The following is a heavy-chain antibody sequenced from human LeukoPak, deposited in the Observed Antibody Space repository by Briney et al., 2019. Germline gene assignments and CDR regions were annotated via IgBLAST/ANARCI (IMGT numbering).Heavy chain of an antibody. J-gene: IGHJ3*02. CDR1: GYTFTGYY. CDR2: INPNSGGT. V-gene: IGHV1-2*02. Sequence: ASVKVSCKASGYTFTGYYMHWVRQAPGQGLEWMGWINPNSGGTNYAQKFQGRVTMTRDTSISTAYMELSRLRSDDTAVYYCARHGDFGDTDAFDIWGQGTMVTVSS. CDR3: ARHGDFGDTDAFDI. D-gene: IGHD3-16*01.